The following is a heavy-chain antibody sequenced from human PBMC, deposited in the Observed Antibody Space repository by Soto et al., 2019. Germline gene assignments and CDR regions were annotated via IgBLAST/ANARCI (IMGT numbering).Heavy chain of an antibody. D-gene: IGHD2-21*01. J-gene: IGHJ6*02. CDR3: ARDVLWWEQYYYYGMDV. Sequence: PGGSLRLSCAASGFTFSSYAMHWVRQAPGKGLEWVAVISYDGSNKYYADSVKGRFTISRDNSKNTLYLQMNSLRAEDTAVYYCARDVLWWEQYYYYGMDVWGQGTTVTVSS. CDR1: GFTFSSYA. V-gene: IGHV3-30-3*01. CDR2: ISYDGSNK.